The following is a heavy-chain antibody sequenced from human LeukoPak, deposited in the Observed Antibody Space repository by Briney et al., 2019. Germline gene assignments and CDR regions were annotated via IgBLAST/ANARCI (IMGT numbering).Heavy chain of an antibody. CDR3: ARYGGYKLFDY. J-gene: IGHJ4*02. CDR1: GFTFSSYG. CDR2: ISYDASNK. Sequence: GGSLRLSCAASGFTFSSYGMHWVRQAPGKGLEWVAVISYDASNKNYADSVRGRFTISRDNSKNSLYLQMNSLRAEDTAVYYCARYGGYKLFDYWGQGTLVTVSS. D-gene: IGHD5-12*01. V-gene: IGHV3-30*03.